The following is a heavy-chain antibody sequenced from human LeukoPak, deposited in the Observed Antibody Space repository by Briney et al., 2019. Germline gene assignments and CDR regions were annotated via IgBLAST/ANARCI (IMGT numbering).Heavy chain of an antibody. D-gene: IGHD1-20*01. CDR2: INPNSGGT. V-gene: IGHV1-2*02. Sequence: ASVKVSCKASGYTFTSYDINWVRQAPGQGLEWMGWINPNSGGTNYAQKFQGRVTMTRDTSISTAYMELSSLRSEDTAVYYCARRHNSDDYWGQGTLVTVSS. J-gene: IGHJ4*02. CDR1: GYTFTSYD. CDR3: ARRHNSDDY.